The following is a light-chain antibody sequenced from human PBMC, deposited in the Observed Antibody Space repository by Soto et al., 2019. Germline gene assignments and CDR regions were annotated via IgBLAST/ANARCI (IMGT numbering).Light chain of an antibody. Sequence: EIVMTQSPATLSVSPGARVTLSCRASQGVSSSLVWYQQKPGQAPRLLIFGASTRAAGVPARFSGSGSGTDFTLTISSLQSEDFAVYYCQQYGSSPKTFGQGTKVDIK. CDR3: QQYGSSPKT. CDR1: QGVSSS. J-gene: IGKJ1*01. CDR2: GAS. V-gene: IGKV3-15*01.